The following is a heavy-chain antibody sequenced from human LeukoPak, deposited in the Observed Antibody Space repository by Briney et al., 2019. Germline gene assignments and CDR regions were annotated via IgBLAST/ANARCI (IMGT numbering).Heavy chain of an antibody. V-gene: IGHV3-30-3*01. J-gene: IGHJ4*02. CDR3: AREISITMIVVDPI. CDR1: GFTFSSYA. D-gene: IGHD3-22*01. CDR2: ISYDGSNK. Sequence: GRSLILSCAASGFTFSSYAMHWVRQAPGKGLEWVAVISYDGSNKYYADSVKGRFTISRDNSKNTLYLQMNSLRVEDTAMYYCAREISITMIVVDPIWGQGTLVTVSS.